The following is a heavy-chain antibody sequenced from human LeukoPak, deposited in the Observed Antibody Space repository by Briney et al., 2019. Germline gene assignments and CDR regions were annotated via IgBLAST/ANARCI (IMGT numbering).Heavy chain of an antibody. V-gene: IGHV3-30*04. CDR3: ARARGLVGATDY. D-gene: IGHD1-26*01. Sequence: PGGSLRLSCAASGFTFSSYAMHWVRQAPGKGLEWVAVISYDGSNKYYADSVKGRFTISRDNSKNTLYLQMNSLRAEDTAVYYCARARGLVGATDYWGQGTLVTVSS. J-gene: IGHJ4*02. CDR2: ISYDGSNK. CDR1: GFTFSSYA.